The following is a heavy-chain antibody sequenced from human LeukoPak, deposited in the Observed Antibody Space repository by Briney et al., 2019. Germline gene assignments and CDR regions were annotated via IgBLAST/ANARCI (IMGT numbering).Heavy chain of an antibody. V-gene: IGHV3-23*01. J-gene: IGHJ4*02. CDR2: ISGSCGST. CDR3: AQHEQVFRSSDWSMGEYFHS. D-gene: IGHD3-9*01. Sequence: GGSLRLSWASAGFTFSSYAMSWVRQPPGKVLELVSAISGSCGSTYYAYSVNGRFTISRDNSKHTLHLQLHRLRAEEQAVYYCAQHEQVFRSSDWSMGEYFHSWGQATLLTVSS. CDR1: GFTFSSYA.